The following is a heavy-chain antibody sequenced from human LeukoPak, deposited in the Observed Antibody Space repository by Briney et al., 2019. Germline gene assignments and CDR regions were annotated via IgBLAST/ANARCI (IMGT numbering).Heavy chain of an antibody. V-gene: IGHV4-61*02. CDR3: ARGSAEFDY. CDR1: GGSISSGSYY. J-gene: IGHJ4*02. CDR2: IYTSGST. D-gene: IGHD6-13*01. Sequence: PSETLSLTCTVSGGSISSGSYYWSWIRQPAGKGLGWFGRIYTSGSTNYNPSLKSRVTISVDTSKNQFSLKLSSVTAADTAVYYCARGSAEFDYWGQGTLVTVSS.